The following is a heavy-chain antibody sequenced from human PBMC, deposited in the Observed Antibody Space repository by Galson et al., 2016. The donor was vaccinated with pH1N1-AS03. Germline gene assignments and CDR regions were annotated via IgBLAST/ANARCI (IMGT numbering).Heavy chain of an antibody. V-gene: IGHV3-30*09. CDR3: ARDALLSLPGGIDY. D-gene: IGHD2/OR15-2a*01. J-gene: IGHJ4*02. CDR1: GFHLNDYA. CDR2: VSNDGNNK. Sequence: SLRLSCAVSGFHLNDYAMHWVRQAPGKGLEWMAAVSNDGNNKWYADSVKGRFAISRDNSKNTLYLQVNSVRAEDTAVYYCARDALLSLPGGIDYGGQGTLVAVSS.